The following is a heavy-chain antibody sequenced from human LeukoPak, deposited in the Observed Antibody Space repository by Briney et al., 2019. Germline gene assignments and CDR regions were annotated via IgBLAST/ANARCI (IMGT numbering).Heavy chain of an antibody. CDR3: ARVGDMEAFDT. CDR2: MWYDGRNK. Sequence: PGRSLRLSCAASGFTLSSFGMVWVRQAPGKGLEWVTLMWYDGRNKYYADSVKGRFTISRDNSKNTVYLQMNSLRGEDTAVYYCARVGDMEAFDTWGQGTRVTVSS. J-gene: IGHJ3*02. D-gene: IGHD3-16*01. CDR1: GFTLSSFG. V-gene: IGHV3-33*01.